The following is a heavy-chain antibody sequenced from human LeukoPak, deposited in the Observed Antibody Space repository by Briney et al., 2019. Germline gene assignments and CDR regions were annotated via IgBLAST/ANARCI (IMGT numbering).Heavy chain of an antibody. V-gene: IGHV3-30*04. CDR1: GFTFSSYA. Sequence: PGGSLRLSCAASGFTFSSYAVHWVRQAPGKGLEWVAVISYDGGNEYLADSVKGRFTISRDNSQNTLYMQMNSLRAEDTAVYYCARSYWRSSSSCFDYWGQGTLVTVSS. D-gene: IGHD6-13*01. CDR2: ISYDGGNE. CDR3: ARSYWRSSSSCFDY. J-gene: IGHJ4*02.